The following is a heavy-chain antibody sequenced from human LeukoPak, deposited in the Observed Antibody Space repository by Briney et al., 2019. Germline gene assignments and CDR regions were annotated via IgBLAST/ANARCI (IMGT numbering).Heavy chain of an antibody. CDR2: ISGGGSST. CDR1: GFTFNNSG. J-gene: IGHJ3*02. CDR3: ARDSLYCSSTSCYSDAFDI. D-gene: IGHD2-2*02. V-gene: IGHV3-23*01. Sequence: GGSLRLSCAASGFTFNNSGMSWVRQAPQKGLEWVSAISGGGSSTYYADSVKGRFTISRDNAKNSLHLQMNSLRAEDTAVYYCARDSLYCSSTSCYSDAFDIWGQGTMVTVSS.